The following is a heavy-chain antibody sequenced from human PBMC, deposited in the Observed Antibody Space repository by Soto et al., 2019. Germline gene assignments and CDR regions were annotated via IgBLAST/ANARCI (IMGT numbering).Heavy chain of an antibody. D-gene: IGHD3-3*01. CDR3: AKDRTIFGVVIPDY. Sequence: QVQLVESGGGVVQPGRSLRLSCAASGFTFSSYSMHWVRQAPGKGLEWVAVISYDGSNKYYADSVKGRFTISRDNSKNTLYLQMNSLRAEDTAVYYCAKDRTIFGVVIPDYWGQGTLVTVSS. CDR1: GFTFSSYS. J-gene: IGHJ4*02. CDR2: ISYDGSNK. V-gene: IGHV3-30*18.